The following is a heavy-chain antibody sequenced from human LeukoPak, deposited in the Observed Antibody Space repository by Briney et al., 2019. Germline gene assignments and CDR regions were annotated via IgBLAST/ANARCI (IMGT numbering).Heavy chain of an antibody. CDR2: INPSGGST. V-gene: IGHV1-46*03. J-gene: IGHJ3*02. Sequence: GASVKVSCKASGYTFTSYYMHWVRQAPGHGLEWMGIINPSGGSTSYAQKFQGRVTMTRDTSTSTVYMELSSLRSEDTAVYYCARDRLATADSSGSHEVRAFDIWGQGTMVTVSS. CDR3: ARDRLATADSSGSHEVRAFDI. D-gene: IGHD3-22*01. CDR1: GYTFTSYY.